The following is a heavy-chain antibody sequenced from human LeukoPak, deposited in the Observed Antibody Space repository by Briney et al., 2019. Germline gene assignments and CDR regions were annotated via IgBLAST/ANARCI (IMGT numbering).Heavy chain of an antibody. CDR2: IYHSGST. D-gene: IGHD1-7*01. CDR1: GGSISSSNW. Sequence: SGTLSLTCAVSGGSISSSNWWSWVRPPPGKGLEWIGEIYHSGSTNYDPSLKSRVTISEDKSKNLFSLKLSSVTAAYSAVYYCARSTGTTRSGNWFDPWGQGTLVTVSS. J-gene: IGHJ5*02. CDR3: ARSTGTTRSGNWFDP. V-gene: IGHV4-4*02.